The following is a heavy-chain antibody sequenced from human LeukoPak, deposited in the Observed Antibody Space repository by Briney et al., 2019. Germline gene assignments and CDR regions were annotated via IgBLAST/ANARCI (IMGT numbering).Heavy chain of an antibody. CDR2: IWYDGSNK. Sequence: GRSLRLSCAASGFTFSSYGMHWVRQAPGKGLEWVAVIWYDGSNKYYADSVKGRFTISRDNSKNTLYLQMNSLRAEDTAVYYCAKGSSDFDYWGQGTLVTVSS. CDR1: GFTFSSYG. CDR3: AKGSSDFDY. J-gene: IGHJ4*02. V-gene: IGHV3-33*06.